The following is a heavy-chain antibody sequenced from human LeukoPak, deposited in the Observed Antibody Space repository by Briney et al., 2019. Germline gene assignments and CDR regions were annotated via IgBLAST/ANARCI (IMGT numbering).Heavy chain of an antibody. V-gene: IGHV3-30*03. J-gene: IGHJ5*02. Sequence: PGRSLRLSCAASGFTFSSYGMHWVRQAPGKGLEWVAVISYDVYNKYYPDSVKGRFTISRDNSKNTLYLQMNSLRAEDTAVYYCARDKVPNMVRGDWFDPWGQGTLVTVSS. CDR2: ISYDVYNK. CDR1: GFTFSSYG. D-gene: IGHD3-10*01. CDR3: ARDKVPNMVRGDWFDP.